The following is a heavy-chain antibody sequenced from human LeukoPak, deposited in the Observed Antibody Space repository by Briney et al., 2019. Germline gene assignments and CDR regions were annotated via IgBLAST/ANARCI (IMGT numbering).Heavy chain of an antibody. V-gene: IGHV4-38-2*02. Sequence: SETLSLTCTISGYSISSGYYWGWIRQPPGKGLEWIGSIYHSGSTYYNPSLKSRVTISLDTSENQFTLKLSSVTAADTAVYYCARDLYSSGWGYFDYWGQGTLVTVSS. J-gene: IGHJ4*02. D-gene: IGHD6-19*01. CDR2: IYHSGST. CDR1: GYSISSGYY. CDR3: ARDLYSSGWGYFDY.